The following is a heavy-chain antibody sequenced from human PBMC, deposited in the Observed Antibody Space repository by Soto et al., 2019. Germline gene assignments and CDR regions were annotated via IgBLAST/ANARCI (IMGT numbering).Heavy chain of an antibody. CDR2: IIPIFGTT. CDR3: ARDVTPADYYYGMDV. J-gene: IGHJ6*02. D-gene: IGHD4-4*01. CDR1: GGTFSSYA. Sequence: QVQLVQSGAEVKKPGSSVKVSCKASGGTFSSYAISWVRQVPGQGLEWMGGIIPIFGTTNYAQKFQGRVTITADESTSTAYMDLSSLRSDDTAVYYFARDVTPADYYYGMDVWGQGTTVTVSS. V-gene: IGHV1-69*01.